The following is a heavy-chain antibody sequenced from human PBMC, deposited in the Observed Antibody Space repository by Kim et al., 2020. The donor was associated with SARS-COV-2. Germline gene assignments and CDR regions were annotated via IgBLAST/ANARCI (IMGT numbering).Heavy chain of an antibody. CDR3: ARSAGTTYYYYYGMDV. J-gene: IGHJ6*02. V-gene: IGHV1-69*01. D-gene: IGHD6-13*01. Sequence: KFQGRVTITADESTSTAYMELSSLRSEDTAVYYCARSAGTTYYYYYGMDVWGQGTTVTVSS.